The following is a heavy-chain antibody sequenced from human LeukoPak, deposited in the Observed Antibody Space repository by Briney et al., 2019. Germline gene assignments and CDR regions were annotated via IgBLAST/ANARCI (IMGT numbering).Heavy chain of an antibody. V-gene: IGHV3-11*06. Sequence: GGPLRLSCAASGFTFSDYYMSWIRQAPGKGLEWVSYISSSSSYTNYADSVKGRFTISRDNAKNSLYLQMNSLRAEDTAVYYCARDFPYGSGSYYYYYGMDVWGKGTTVTVSS. J-gene: IGHJ6*04. CDR3: ARDFPYGSGSYYYYYGMDV. D-gene: IGHD3-10*01. CDR2: ISSSSSYT. CDR1: GFTFSDYY.